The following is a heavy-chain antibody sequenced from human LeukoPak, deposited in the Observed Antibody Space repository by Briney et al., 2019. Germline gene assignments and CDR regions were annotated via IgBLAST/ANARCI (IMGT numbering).Heavy chain of an antibody. D-gene: IGHD1-26*01. CDR1: GFTFSSYS. Sequence: GGSLRLSCAASGFTFSSYSMNWVRQAPGKGLEWVSCISSTSNYIFYADSVRGRFTISRDNAKNSLYLQMDSLRAEDTAVYYCARGGIITSYAFEIWGQGAMVTVSS. V-gene: IGHV3-21*01. J-gene: IGHJ3*02. CDR3: ARGGIITSYAFEI. CDR2: ISSTSNYI.